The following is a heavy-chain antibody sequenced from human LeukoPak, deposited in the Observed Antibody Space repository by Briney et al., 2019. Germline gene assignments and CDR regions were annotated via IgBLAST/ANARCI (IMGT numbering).Heavy chain of an antibody. CDR1: GFTFDDYA. Sequence: GRSLRLSCAASGFTFDDYAMHWVRQAPGKGLEWVSGISWNSGSIGYADSVKGRFTISRDNAKNSLYLQMNSLRAEDTALYYCAKAPYYYDSSGHLDYWGQGTLVTVSS. V-gene: IGHV3-9*01. CDR3: AKAPYYYDSSGHLDY. J-gene: IGHJ4*02. CDR2: ISWNSGSI. D-gene: IGHD3-22*01.